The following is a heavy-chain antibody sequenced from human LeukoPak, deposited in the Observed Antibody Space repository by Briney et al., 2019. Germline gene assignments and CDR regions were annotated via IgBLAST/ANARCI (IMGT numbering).Heavy chain of an antibody. J-gene: IGHJ3*02. CDR2: ISGSGGST. CDR3: AKGGGPGVYDFWSGYPGDALDI. V-gene: IGHV3-23*01. Sequence: PGGSLRLSCAASGFTFSSYAMSWVRQAPGKGLEWVSAISGSGGSTYYADSVKGRFTISRDNSKNTLYLQMNSLRAEDTAVYYCAKGGGPGVYDFWSGYPGDALDIWGQGTMVTVSS. D-gene: IGHD3-3*01. CDR1: GFTFSSYA.